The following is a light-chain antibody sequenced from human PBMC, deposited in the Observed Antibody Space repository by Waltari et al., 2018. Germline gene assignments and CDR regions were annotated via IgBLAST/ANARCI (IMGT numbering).Light chain of an antibody. CDR2: EDR. CDR1: ALPKKY. Sequence: SYELTQPPSVSVSPGQTARITCSGDALPKKYAYWYQQKSGQAPVLVIYEDRKRPSGIPERFSGSSSGTRATLTISGAQVEDEADYYCYSTDSSGNHYVFGTGTKVTVL. J-gene: IGLJ1*01. V-gene: IGLV3-10*01. CDR3: YSTDSSGNHYV.